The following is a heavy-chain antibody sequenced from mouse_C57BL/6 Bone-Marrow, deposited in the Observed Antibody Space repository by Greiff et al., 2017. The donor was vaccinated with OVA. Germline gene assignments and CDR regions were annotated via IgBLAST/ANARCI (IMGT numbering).Heavy chain of an antibody. J-gene: IGHJ3*01. Sequence: VQLKESGPELVKPGASVKISCKASGYSFTDYNMNWVKQSNGKSLEWIGVINPNYGTTSYNQKFKGKATLTVDQSSSTAYMQLNSLTSEDSAVYYGARSWTMVTPWFAYWGQGTLVTVSA. CDR1: GYSFTDYN. CDR3: ARSWTMVTPWFAY. V-gene: IGHV1-39*01. CDR2: INPNYGTT. D-gene: IGHD2-2*01.